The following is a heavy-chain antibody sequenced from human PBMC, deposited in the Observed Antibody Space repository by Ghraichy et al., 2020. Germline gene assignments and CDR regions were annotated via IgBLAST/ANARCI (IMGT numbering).Heavy chain of an antibody. Sequence: ASVKVSCKASGYTFTSYGISWVRQAPGQGLEWMGWISAYNGNTNYAQKLQGRVTMTTDTSTSTAYMELRSLRSDDTAVYYCARGYYYDSSGTRGFEYWGQGTLVTVSS. CDR3: ARGYYYDSSGTRGFEY. V-gene: IGHV1-18*01. CDR2: ISAYNGNT. CDR1: GYTFTSYG. D-gene: IGHD3-22*01. J-gene: IGHJ4*02.